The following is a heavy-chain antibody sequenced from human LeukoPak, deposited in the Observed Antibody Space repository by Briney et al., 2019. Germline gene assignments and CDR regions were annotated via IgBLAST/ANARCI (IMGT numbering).Heavy chain of an antibody. Sequence: GGSLRLSCAASGFTFTDYWMSWVRQAPGKGLEWVANINQDGSEKYYVDSVWGRFTISRDNANKSLYLQMNSLRAEDTAVYYCTREEGGIYYRYWGQETLVTVSS. J-gene: IGHJ4*02. CDR3: TREEGGIYYRY. CDR2: INQDGSEK. D-gene: IGHD1-26*01. V-gene: IGHV3-7*05. CDR1: GFTFTDYW.